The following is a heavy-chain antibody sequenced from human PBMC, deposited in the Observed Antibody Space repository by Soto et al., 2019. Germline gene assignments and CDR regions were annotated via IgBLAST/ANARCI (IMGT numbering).Heavy chain of an antibody. Sequence: PGGSLRLSCAASGFTFSTYSMNWVRQAPGKGLEWVSYISSSSSTIFYTDSVKGRFTISRDNSKNTLYLQMNSLRAEDTAVYYCARDFYCISTSCSTTNYYYGMDVWGQGTTVTVSS. D-gene: IGHD2-2*02. CDR2: ISSSSSTI. J-gene: IGHJ6*02. CDR1: GFTFSTYS. V-gene: IGHV3-48*01. CDR3: ARDFYCISTSCSTTNYYYGMDV.